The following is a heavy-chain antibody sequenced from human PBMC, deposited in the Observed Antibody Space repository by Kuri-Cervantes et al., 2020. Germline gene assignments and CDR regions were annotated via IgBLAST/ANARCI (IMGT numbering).Heavy chain of an antibody. Sequence: SETLSLTCAVYGGSFSGYYWSWIRQPPGKGLEWIGEINHSGSTNYNPSLKSRVTISVDTSKNQFSLKLSSVTAADTAVYYCARGLKWYYYGSGAYSDYWGQGTLVTVSS. CDR3: ARGLKWYYYGSGAYSDY. V-gene: IGHV4-34*01. CDR1: GGSFSGYY. J-gene: IGHJ4*02. CDR2: INHSGST. D-gene: IGHD3-10*01.